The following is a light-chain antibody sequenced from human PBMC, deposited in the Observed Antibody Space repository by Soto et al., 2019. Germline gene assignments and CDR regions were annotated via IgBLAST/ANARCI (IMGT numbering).Light chain of an antibody. CDR3: QQYRMSPNT. CDR2: GSA. CDR1: QSVSSSY. V-gene: IGKV3-20*01. J-gene: IGKJ5*01. Sequence: EIVLTQSPGNLSLSPGERATLSCRASQSVSSSYLAWYQQKPGQAPRLLIYGSATRATGIPDRFSGSGSGTDFSLTIRGLKPEDFAVYYCQQYRMSPNTFGQGTRLEIK.